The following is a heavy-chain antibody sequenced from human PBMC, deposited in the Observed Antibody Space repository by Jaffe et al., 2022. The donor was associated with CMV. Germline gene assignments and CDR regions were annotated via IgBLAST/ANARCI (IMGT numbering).Heavy chain of an antibody. CDR2: INPSGGST. D-gene: IGHD2-21*02. Sequence: QVQLVQSGAEVKKPGASVKVSCKASGYTFTSYYMHWVRQAPGQGLEWMGIINPSGGSTSYAQKFQGRVTMTRDTSTSTVYMELSSLRSEDTAVYYCARGVIVVVTDNWFDPWGQGTLVTVSS. CDR1: GYTFTSYY. J-gene: IGHJ5*02. CDR3: ARGVIVVVTDNWFDP. V-gene: IGHV1-46*01.